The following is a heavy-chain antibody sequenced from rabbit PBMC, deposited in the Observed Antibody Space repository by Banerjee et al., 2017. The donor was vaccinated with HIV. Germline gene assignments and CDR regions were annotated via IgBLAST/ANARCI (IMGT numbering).Heavy chain of an antibody. CDR3: ARDGVGYTFDLEL. Sequence: QSLEESGGDLVKPGASLTLSCTASGFSFSSDYWICWVRQAPGKGLEWIGCIYTTTNSPYYASWAKGRFTISKTSSTTVTLQMTGLTVADTATYYCARDGVGYTFDLELWGQGTLVTVS. CDR2: IYTTTNSP. J-gene: IGHJ4*01. D-gene: IGHD3-1*01. V-gene: IGHV1S40*01. CDR1: GFSFSSDYW.